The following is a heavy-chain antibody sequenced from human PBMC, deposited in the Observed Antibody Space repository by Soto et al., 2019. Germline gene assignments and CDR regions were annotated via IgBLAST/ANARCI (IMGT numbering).Heavy chain of an antibody. CDR3: ARGGHVVVVTAALDY. J-gene: IGHJ4*02. V-gene: IGHV1-46*01. CDR2: VNPSGGHT. Sequence: QVQLVQSGAEVKKPGASVKVSCKASGDTFTDYYIHWVRQAPGQGLEWMGTVNPSGGHTTYAQHFLGRMTMTRDTSTSTRYLELTSLTSEDTAVYYCARGGHVVVVTAALDYWGQGTIVTVYS. CDR1: GDTFTDYY. D-gene: IGHD2-21*02.